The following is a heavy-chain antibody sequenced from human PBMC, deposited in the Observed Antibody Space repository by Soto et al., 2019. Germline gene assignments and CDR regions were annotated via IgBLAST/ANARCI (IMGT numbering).Heavy chain of an antibody. Sequence: PGGSLRLSCAASGYTFSSYAMSWARQAPGKGLEWVSAISGSGGSTYYADYVKGRITISRDNSKNTPYLQMNSLRAEDTVVYYCANYRRSGRVVTRSYAFGIWGQGPMVTVSS. CDR3: ANYRRSGRVVTRSYAFGI. CDR1: GYTFSSYA. J-gene: IGHJ3*02. V-gene: IGHV3-23*01. CDR2: ISGSGGST. D-gene: IGHD2-21*02.